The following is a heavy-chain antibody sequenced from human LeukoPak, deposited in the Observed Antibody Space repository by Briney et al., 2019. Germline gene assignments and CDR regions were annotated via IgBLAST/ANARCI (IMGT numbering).Heavy chain of an antibody. V-gene: IGHV3-30*04. CDR2: ISYDGSNK. CDR1: GLTFSSYA. D-gene: IGHD3-3*01. J-gene: IGHJ4*02. Sequence: GGSLRLFCAASGLTFSSYAMHWVRQAPGKGLEWVAVISYDGSNKYYADSMKGRFTISRDNSKNTLYLQMNSLRAEDTAVYYCASATIFGVVIYYWGQGTLVTVSS. CDR3: ASATIFGVVIYY.